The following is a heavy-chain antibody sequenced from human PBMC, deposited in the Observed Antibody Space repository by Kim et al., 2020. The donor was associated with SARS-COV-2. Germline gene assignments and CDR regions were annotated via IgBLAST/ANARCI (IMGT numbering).Heavy chain of an antibody. Sequence: ASVKVSCKASGYTFTSYGISWVRQAPGQGLEWMGWISAYNGNTNYAQKLQGRVTMTTDTSTSTAYMELRSLRSDDTAVYYCARGFSSSWYSYYYYYGMDVWGQGTTVTVSS. D-gene: IGHD6-13*01. V-gene: IGHV1-18*04. CDR3: ARGFSSSWYSYYYYYGMDV. CDR2: ISAYNGNT. J-gene: IGHJ6*02. CDR1: GYTFTSYG.